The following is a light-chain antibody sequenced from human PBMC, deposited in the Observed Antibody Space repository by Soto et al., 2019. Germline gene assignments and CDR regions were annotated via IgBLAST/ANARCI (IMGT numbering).Light chain of an antibody. J-gene: IGLJ2*01. CDR1: ISNVGNNT. CDR2: TNN. Sequence: QSVLTQPPSASGTPGQSVTISCSGRISNVGNNTVNWYQQLPQTAPKLLIYTNNQRPSGVSDRFSGSKSGTSASLAISGLQPDDEADYHCAAWDDSLDGVVFGGGTKVTVL. CDR3: AAWDDSLDGVV. V-gene: IGLV1-44*01.